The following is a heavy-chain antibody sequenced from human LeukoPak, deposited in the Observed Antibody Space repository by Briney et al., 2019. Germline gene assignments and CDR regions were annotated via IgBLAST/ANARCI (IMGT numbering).Heavy chain of an antibody. CDR1: GFTFNKYW. CDR2: IKSDGSST. V-gene: IGHV3-74*01. J-gene: IGHJ2*01. D-gene: IGHD4-17*01. Sequence: GGSLRLSCAASGFTFNKYWMHWVRHAPGKGLVWVSRIKSDGSSTTYADSVKGRFTISRDNAKNTMYLQMNSLRVEDTAVYYCAREDYDDDGWYFDLWGRGTLVTVSS. CDR3: AREDYDDDGWYFDL.